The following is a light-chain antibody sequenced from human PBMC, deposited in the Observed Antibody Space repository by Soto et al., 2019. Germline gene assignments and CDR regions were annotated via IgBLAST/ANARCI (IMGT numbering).Light chain of an antibody. V-gene: IGLV1-44*01. CDR1: SSNIGSNT. Sequence: QSVLTLPPSASGTPGQRVTISCSGSSSNIGSNTVNWYQQLPGTAPKLLIYSNNQRPSGVPDRFSGSKSGTSASLAISGLQSEDEADYYCAAWDDSLNGFYVFGTGTRSPS. CDR3: AAWDDSLNGFYV. CDR2: SNN. J-gene: IGLJ1*01.